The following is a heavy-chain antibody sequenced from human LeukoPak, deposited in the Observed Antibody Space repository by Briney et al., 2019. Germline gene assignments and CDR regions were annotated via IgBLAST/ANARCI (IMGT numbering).Heavy chain of an antibody. CDR3: AREIYDSYDY. Sequence: GGSLRLSCAASGFTISGFYMTWVRQAPGKGLEWVSVVNSGGGTYYADSVRGRFTISRDNSKNTLSLQMNSLRAEDTAVYYCAREIYDSYDYWGQGTLVTVSS. V-gene: IGHV3-66*01. D-gene: IGHD3-10*01. J-gene: IGHJ4*02. CDR1: GFTISGFY. CDR2: VNSGGGT.